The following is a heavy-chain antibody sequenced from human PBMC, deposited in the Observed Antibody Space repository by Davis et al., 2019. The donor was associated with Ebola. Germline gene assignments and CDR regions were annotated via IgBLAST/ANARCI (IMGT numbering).Heavy chain of an antibody. CDR2: ISGSGGNT. D-gene: IGHD3-3*01. CDR1: GFTFSKYA. CDR3: ARSGLSFGVVKYHYGMDA. J-gene: IGHJ6*04. Sequence: PGGSLRLSCAASGFTFSKYAMSWVRQAPGKGLEWVSVISGSGGNTYYADSVKGRFTISRDNSKKTMYLQMNSLRGEDTAVYYCARSGLSFGVVKYHYGMDAWGKGTTVTVSS. V-gene: IGHV3-23*01.